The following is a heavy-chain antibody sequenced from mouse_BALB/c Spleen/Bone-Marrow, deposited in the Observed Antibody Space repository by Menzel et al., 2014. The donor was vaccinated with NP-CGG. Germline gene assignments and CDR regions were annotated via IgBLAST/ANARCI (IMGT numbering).Heavy chain of an antibody. CDR1: GFTFSSFG. CDR3: TRGGNWEDFDY. D-gene: IGHD4-1*01. Sequence: EVQRVESGGGLVQPGGSRKLSCAASGFTFSSFGMHWVRQAPEKGLEWVAYISSGSSTILYADTVKGRFTISRDSPKNTLFLQMTSLRSEDTAIYYCTRGGNWEDFDYWGQGTTLTVSS. J-gene: IGHJ2*01. CDR2: ISSGSSTI. V-gene: IGHV5-17*02.